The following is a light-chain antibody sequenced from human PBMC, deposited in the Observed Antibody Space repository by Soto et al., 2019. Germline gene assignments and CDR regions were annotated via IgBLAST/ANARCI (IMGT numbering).Light chain of an antibody. V-gene: IGKV1-5*03. Sequence: DIQMTQSPSTLSASVGDRVTITCRASQYISSWLAWYQQKPGKAPKLLIYKASSLESGVPSRFSGSGSGTEFTLTLSSLQPDDFATYYCQQYNSQRTFGQGTKVAIK. CDR2: KAS. CDR3: QQYNSQRT. CDR1: QYISSW. J-gene: IGKJ1*01.